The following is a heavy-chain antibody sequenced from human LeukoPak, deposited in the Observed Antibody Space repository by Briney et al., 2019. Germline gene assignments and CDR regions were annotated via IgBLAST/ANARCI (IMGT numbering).Heavy chain of an antibody. CDR3: VFDSSF. J-gene: IGHJ4*02. CDR1: GFTFTNAW. Sequence: GGSLRLSCVGSGFTFTNAWMAWVRQTAGKGLERVGRVKSKTDGGTTDYAAPVRGRFTISRDDSKNTVYLELNSLRTEDTAVYYCVFDSSFWGQGTLVTVSS. CDR2: VKSKTDGGTT. D-gene: IGHD3-22*01. V-gene: IGHV3-15*01.